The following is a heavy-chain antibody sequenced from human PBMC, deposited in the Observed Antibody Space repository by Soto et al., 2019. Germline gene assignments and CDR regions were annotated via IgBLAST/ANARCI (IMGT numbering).Heavy chain of an antibody. CDR1: GFTFSSYS. D-gene: IGHD6-19*01. CDR2: ISSSSGYI. V-gene: IGHV3-21*01. CDR3: ASLRWSSGWYDAFDI. Sequence: EVQLVESGGGLVKPGGSLRLSCAASGFTFSSYSMNWVRQAPGKGLEWVSSISSSSGYIYYADSVKGRFTISRDNAKNSLSLQMNSLRAEDTAVYYCASLRWSSGWYDAFDIWGQGTMVTVSS. J-gene: IGHJ3*02.